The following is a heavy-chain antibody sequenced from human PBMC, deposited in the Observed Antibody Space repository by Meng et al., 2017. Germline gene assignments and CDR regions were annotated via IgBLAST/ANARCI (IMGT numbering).Heavy chain of an antibody. CDR2: ISGSGGST. J-gene: IGHJ4*02. Sequence: GESLKISCAASGFTFSSYAMSWVRQAPGKGLEWVSAISGSGGSTYYADSVKGRFTISRDNSKNTLYLQMNSLRAEDTAVYYCAKDPEPQIRHPSIFDYWGQGTQVTVSS. CDR3: AKDPEPQIRHPSIFDY. D-gene: IGHD2/OR15-2a*01. V-gene: IGHV3-23*01. CDR1: GFTFSSYA.